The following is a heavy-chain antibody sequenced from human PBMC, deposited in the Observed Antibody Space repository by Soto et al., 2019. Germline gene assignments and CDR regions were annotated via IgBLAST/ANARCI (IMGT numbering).Heavy chain of an antibody. J-gene: IGHJ4*02. CDR1: GGSISSYY. D-gene: IGHD3-3*01. CDR2: IYYSGST. Sequence: SETLSLTCTVSGGSISSYYWSWIRQPPGKGLEWIGYIYYSGSTNYNPSLKSRVTISVDTSKNQFSLKLSSVTAADTAVYYCVRALTYYDFWSGSYFDYWGQGTLVTVSS. V-gene: IGHV4-59*01. CDR3: VRALTYYDFWSGSYFDY.